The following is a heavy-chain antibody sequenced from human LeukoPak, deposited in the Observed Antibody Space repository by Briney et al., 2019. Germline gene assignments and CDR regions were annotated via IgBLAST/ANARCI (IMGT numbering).Heavy chain of an antibody. Sequence: SETLSLTCTVSGGSISSYYWSWIRQPPGKGLEWIGYIYTSGSTTYNPSLKSRVTISVDTSKNQFSLKLSSVTAADTAVYYCARIVVAPGTFDPWGQGTLVTVSS. CDR3: ARIVVAPGTFDP. D-gene: IGHD3-22*01. J-gene: IGHJ5*02. V-gene: IGHV4-4*09. CDR2: IYTSGST. CDR1: GGSISSYY.